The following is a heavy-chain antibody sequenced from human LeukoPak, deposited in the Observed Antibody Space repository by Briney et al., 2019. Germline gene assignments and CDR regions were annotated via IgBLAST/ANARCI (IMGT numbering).Heavy chain of an antibody. Sequence: ASVKVSCKASGYTFTSYGISWVRQAPGQGLEWMGWISAYNGNTNYAQKLQGRVTMTTDTSTSTAYMELRSLRSDDTAVYYCARDMTIFGVEASDYWGQGTLVTVSS. CDR1: GYTFTSYG. CDR2: ISAYNGNT. D-gene: IGHD3-3*01. J-gene: IGHJ4*02. CDR3: ARDMTIFGVEASDY. V-gene: IGHV1-18*01.